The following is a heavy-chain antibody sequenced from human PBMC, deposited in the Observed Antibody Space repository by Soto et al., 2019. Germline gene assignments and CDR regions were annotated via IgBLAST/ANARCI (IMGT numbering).Heavy chain of an antibody. CDR3: ARVWGGAFDI. CDR2: IYYSGST. D-gene: IGHD3-10*01. CDR1: GGCISRYY. J-gene: IGHJ3*02. Sequence: SETLSLTCTVSGGCISRYYWSWIRQPPGKGLEWIGYIYYSGSTNYNPSLKSRVTISVDTSKNQFSLKLSSVTAADTAVYYCARVWGGAFDIWGQGTMVTVSS. V-gene: IGHV4-59*01.